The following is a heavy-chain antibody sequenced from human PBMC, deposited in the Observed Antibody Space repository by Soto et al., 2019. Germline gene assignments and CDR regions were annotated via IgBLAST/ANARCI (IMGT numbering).Heavy chain of an antibody. Sequence: PSETLSLTCTVSGGSISSSSYYWGWIRQPPGKGLEFIGNVYYGGSTYYNPSLKGRVTISVETSKSQFSLKLSSVTAADTAVYYCAGGDYYHSSGYYFYYYTMDVWGQGTTVTVSS. CDR2: VYYGGST. D-gene: IGHD3-22*01. J-gene: IGHJ6*02. CDR3: AGGDYYHSSGYYFYYYTMDV. CDR1: GGSISSSSYY. V-gene: IGHV4-39*01.